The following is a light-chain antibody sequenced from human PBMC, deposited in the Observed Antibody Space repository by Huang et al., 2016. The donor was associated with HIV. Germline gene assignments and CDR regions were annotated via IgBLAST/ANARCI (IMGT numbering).Light chain of an antibody. J-gene: IGKJ2*01. Sequence: EIEMTQSPATLSVSPGERATLSCRASLSVDSNLAWYQPKPGQAPRLLIFGASTRATGIPARFSGSGSGTEFTLTISSLQSEDFAVYYCQHYNNWPYTFGQGAKVEI. V-gene: IGKV3-15*01. CDR3: QHYNNWPYT. CDR1: LSVDSN. CDR2: GAS.